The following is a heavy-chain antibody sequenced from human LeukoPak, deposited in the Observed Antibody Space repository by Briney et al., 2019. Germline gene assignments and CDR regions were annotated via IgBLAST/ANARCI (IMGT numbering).Heavy chain of an antibody. CDR2: IYTSGST. J-gene: IGHJ5*02. Sequence: SETLSLTCTVSGGSISSYYWSWIRQPAGKGLEWIGRIYTSGSTNYNPSLKSRVTMSADTSKNQFSLKLSSVTAADTAVYYCARDGVVLGVVVPTVWFDPWGQGTLVTVSS. CDR3: ARDGVVLGVVVPTVWFDP. CDR1: GGSISSYY. D-gene: IGHD2-2*01. V-gene: IGHV4-4*07.